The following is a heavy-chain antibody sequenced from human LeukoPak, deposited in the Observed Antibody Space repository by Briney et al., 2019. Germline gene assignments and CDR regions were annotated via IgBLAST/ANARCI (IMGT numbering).Heavy chain of an antibody. CDR2: IYHSGST. D-gene: IGHD3-9*01. J-gene: IGHJ4*02. CDR3: ARRGYDILTGYYQPDHYFDY. CDR1: GGSISSSNW. V-gene: IGHV4-4*02. Sequence: SGTLSLTCAVSGGSISSSNWWSWVRQPPGKGLEWIGEIYHSGSTNYNPSLKSRVTISVDTSKNQFSLKLSSVTAADTAVYYCARRGYDILTGYYQPDHYFDYWGQGTLVTVSS.